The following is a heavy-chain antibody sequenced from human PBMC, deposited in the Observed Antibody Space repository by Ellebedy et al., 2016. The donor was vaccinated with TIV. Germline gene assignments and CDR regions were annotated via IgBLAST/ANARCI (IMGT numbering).Heavy chain of an antibody. J-gene: IGHJ4*02. CDR1: GFTFSSYE. CDR3: ARGLRYGVPLYYFDY. CDR2: ISSSCSTI. V-gene: IGHV3-48*03. Sequence: GESLKISCAASGFTFSSYEMNWVRQAPGKGLEWISYISSSCSTIYYADSVKGRFTISRDNAKNSLYLHMNSLRAEDTAVYYCARGLRYGVPLYYFDYWGQGTLVTVSS. D-gene: IGHD4-17*01.